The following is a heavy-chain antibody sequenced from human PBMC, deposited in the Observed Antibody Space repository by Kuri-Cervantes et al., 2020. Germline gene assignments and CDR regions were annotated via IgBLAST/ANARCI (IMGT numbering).Heavy chain of an antibody. V-gene: IGHV4-34*01. CDR3: ARDLVYSSGWYVYNWFDP. CDR2: INHSGST. J-gene: IGHJ5*02. Sequence: SETLSLTCAVYGGSFSGYYWSWIRQPPGKGLEWIGEINHSGSTNYNPSLKSRVTISVDTSKNQFSLKLSSVTAADTAVYYCARDLVYSSGWYVYNWFDPWGQGTLVTVSS. D-gene: IGHD6-19*01. CDR1: GGSFSGYY.